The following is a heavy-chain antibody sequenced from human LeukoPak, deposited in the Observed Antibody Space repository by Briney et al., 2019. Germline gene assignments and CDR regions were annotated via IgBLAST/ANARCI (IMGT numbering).Heavy chain of an antibody. Sequence: GGSLRLSCAVSGFTFRTYWMHWVRKTPRKGMVWVSRISNDGSSTSYADSVKGRFTVSRDNAKNTLYLQMNNLRAEDTAVYYCARVGAATTRDYWGQGTLVTVSS. D-gene: IGHD1-26*01. CDR3: ARVGAATTRDY. V-gene: IGHV3-74*01. J-gene: IGHJ4*02. CDR1: GFTFRTYW. CDR2: ISNDGSST.